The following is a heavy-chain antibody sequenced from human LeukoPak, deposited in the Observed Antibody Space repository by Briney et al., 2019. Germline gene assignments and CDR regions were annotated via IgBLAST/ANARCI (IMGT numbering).Heavy chain of an antibody. D-gene: IGHD5-18*01. CDR2: IYSGGST. Sequence: PGGSLRLSCAASGFIVSSNYMSWVRQAPGKGLEWVSVIYSGGSTFYADSVKGRFTISRDNSKNTLYLQMNRLRAEDTAVYYCARVDTAVLTGFDYWGQGTLVTVSS. V-gene: IGHV3-53*01. CDR1: GFIVSSNY. CDR3: ARVDTAVLTGFDY. J-gene: IGHJ4*02.